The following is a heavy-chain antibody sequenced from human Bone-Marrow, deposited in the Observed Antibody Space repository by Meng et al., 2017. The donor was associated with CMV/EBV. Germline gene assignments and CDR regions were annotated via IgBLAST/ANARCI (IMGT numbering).Heavy chain of an antibody. Sequence: SGFTLSDYFINWVRQAPGKELEWVSHISSNTVYTSYADSVQGRFTVSRDNAKNSVYLQMNSLRAEDTAVYYCARVGDILTGYYGLDIWGQGTMVTVSS. J-gene: IGHJ3*01. CDR2: ISSNTVYT. D-gene: IGHD3-9*01. V-gene: IGHV3-11*06. CDR3: ARVGDILTGYYGLDI. CDR1: GFTLSDYF.